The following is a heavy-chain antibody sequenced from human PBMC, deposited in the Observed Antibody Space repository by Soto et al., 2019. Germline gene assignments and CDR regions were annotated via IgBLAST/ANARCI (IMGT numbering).Heavy chain of an antibody. J-gene: IGHJ4*02. CDR2: IIPIFGTA. CDR3: ARGAGDGYNPILDY. V-gene: IGHV1-69*13. D-gene: IGHD5-12*01. CDR1: GGTFSSYA. Sequence: GASVKVSCKASGGTFSSYAISWVRQAPGQGLEWMGGIIPIFGTANYAQKFQGRVTITADESTSTAYMELSSLRSEDTAVYYCARGAGDGYNPILDYWGQGTLVTVSS.